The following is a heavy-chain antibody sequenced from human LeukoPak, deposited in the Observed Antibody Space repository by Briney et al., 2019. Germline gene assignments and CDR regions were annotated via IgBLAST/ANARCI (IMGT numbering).Heavy chain of an antibody. CDR2: ISAYNGNT. Sequence: VASVKVSCKASVYTFTSYGISWVRQAPGQGLEWMGWISAYNGNTNYAQKLQGRVTMTTDTSTSTAYMELRSLRSDDTAVYYCARDSGYSSHDAFDIWGQGTMVTVSS. CDR1: VYTFTSYG. D-gene: IGHD5-18*01. V-gene: IGHV1-18*01. J-gene: IGHJ3*02. CDR3: ARDSGYSSHDAFDI.